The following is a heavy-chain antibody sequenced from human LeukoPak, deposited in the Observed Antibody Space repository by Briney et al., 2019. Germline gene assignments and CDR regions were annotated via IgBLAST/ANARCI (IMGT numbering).Heavy chain of an antibody. CDR3: ARRQLPLDAFDI. J-gene: IGHJ3*02. CDR1: GYTFTDYY. V-gene: IGHV1-69-2*01. Sequence: ASVKVSCKASGYTFTDYYMHWVQQTPGKGLEWMGRVDPEDGETIYAEKFQGRVTITADTSTDTAYMELSSLRSEDTAVYYCARRQLPLDAFDIWGQGTMVTVSS. CDR2: VDPEDGET. D-gene: IGHD2-2*01.